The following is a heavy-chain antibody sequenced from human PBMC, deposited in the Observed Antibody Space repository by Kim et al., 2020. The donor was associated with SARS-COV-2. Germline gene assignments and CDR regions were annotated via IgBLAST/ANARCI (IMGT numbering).Heavy chain of an antibody. V-gene: IGHV3-53*01. CDR2: IYSGGST. J-gene: IGHJ4*02. Sequence: GGSLRLSCAASGFTVSSNYMSWVRQAPGKGLEWVSVIYSGGSTYYADSVKGRFTISRDNSKNTLYLQMNSLRAEDTAVYYCARDATGDGYNPFDYWGQGTLVTVSS. CDR3: ARDATGDGYNPFDY. CDR1: GFTVSSNY. D-gene: IGHD5-12*01.